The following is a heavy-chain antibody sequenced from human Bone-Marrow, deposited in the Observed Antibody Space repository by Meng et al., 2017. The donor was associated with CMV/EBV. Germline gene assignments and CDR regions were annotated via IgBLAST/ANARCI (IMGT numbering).Heavy chain of an antibody. J-gene: IGHJ4*02. CDR1: GYTFTGYY. CDR3: ARAPWAATVAGKRYYFDY. D-gene: IGHD6-19*01. Sequence: HGQLVQAGAEGKKPGASVKVSCKASGYTFTGYYMHWVRQAPGQGLEWMGWINPNSGGTNYAQKFQGRVTMTRDTSISTAYMELSRLRSDDTAVYYCARAPWAATVAGKRYYFDYWGQGTLVTVFS. V-gene: IGHV1-2*02. CDR2: INPNSGGT.